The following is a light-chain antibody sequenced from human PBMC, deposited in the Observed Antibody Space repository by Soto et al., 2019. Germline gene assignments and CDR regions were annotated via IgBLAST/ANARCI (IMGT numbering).Light chain of an antibody. CDR2: SNN. CDR1: NSNIGSNT. Sequence: QSVLTQPPSASGTPGQRVTISCSGSNSNIGSNTVNWFQQLPGTAPKLLIYSNNQRPSGIPDRFSGSKPGTSASLAISGLQSEDEAAYYCSSYAGSNNLVVFGGGTKLTVL. V-gene: IGLV1-44*01. CDR3: SSYAGSNNLVV. J-gene: IGLJ2*01.